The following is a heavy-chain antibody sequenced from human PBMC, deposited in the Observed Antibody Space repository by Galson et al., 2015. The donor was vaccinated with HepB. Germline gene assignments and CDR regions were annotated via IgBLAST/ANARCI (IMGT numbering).Heavy chain of an antibody. CDR3: ARGPRRAPKDDRSGFDM. D-gene: IGHD3-22*01. V-gene: IGHV4-59*01. CDR2: VYYSGTT. CDR1: GDSISSFY. J-gene: IGHJ3*02. Sequence: SETLSLTCNVSGDSISSFYWSWIRQPPGKGLEWIGYVYYSGTTNYKPSLKSQVTISVDSSKNQVSLRLSSVTAADTGMYYCARGPRRAPKDDRSGFDMWGQGTMVTVSS.